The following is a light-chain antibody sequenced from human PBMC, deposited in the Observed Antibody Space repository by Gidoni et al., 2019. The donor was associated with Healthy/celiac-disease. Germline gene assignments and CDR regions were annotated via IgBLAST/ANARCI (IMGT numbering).Light chain of an antibody. J-gene: IGKJ3*01. CDR1: TDISNY. CDR3: QQYDNLALA. CDR2: DAS. Sequence: DIQMTQSPSALSASVGDRVTITCQARTDISNYLNWYQQKPGKAPKLLIYDASTLETVVPSRFSGSGSGTDFTFTISSLQPEDRATYYCQQYDNLALAFGPGTKVDIK. V-gene: IGKV1-33*01.